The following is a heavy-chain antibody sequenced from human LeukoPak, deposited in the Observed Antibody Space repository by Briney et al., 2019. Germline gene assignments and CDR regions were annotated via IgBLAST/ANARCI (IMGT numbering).Heavy chain of an antibody. CDR1: GYTFTSYD. CDR3: ARDQPIAVAGIWFDP. V-gene: IGHV1-8*01. J-gene: IGHJ5*02. D-gene: IGHD6-19*01. Sequence: ASVKVSCKASGYTFTSYDINWVRQATGQGLEWMGWMNPNSGNTGYAQKFQGRVTMTRNTSISTAYMELSSLRSEDTAVYYCARDQPIAVAGIWFDPWGQGTLVTVSS. CDR2: MNPNSGNT.